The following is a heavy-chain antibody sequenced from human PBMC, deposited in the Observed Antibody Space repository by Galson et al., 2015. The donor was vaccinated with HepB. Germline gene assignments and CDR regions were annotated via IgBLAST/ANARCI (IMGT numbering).Heavy chain of an antibody. J-gene: IGHJ6*03. V-gene: IGHV1-2*06. D-gene: IGHD6-13*01. Sequence: SVKVSCKASGYRFTGYFIHWVRQAPGQGLVWMGRINPNNGVTNYAQNFQGRVTMTRDTSITTAYIELNRLISDDTAIYYCARDGTGTENYHVDVWGKGTTVTVSS. CDR3: ARDGTGTENYHVDV. CDR2: INPNNGVT. CDR1: GYRFTGYF.